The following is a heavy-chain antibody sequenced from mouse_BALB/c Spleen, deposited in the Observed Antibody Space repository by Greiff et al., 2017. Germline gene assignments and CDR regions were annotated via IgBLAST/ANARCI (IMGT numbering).Heavy chain of an antibody. CDR2: INPNNGGT. CDR3: AREGYYRYDDYYAMDY. D-gene: IGHD2-14*01. V-gene: IGHV1-18*01. Sequence: EVKLVESGPELVKPGASVKIPCKASGYTFTDYNMDWVKQSHGKSLEWIGDINPNNGGTIYNQKFKGKATLTVDKSSSTAYMELRSLTSEDTAVYYCAREGYYRYDDYYAMDYWGQGTSVTVSS. J-gene: IGHJ4*01. CDR1: GYTFTDYN.